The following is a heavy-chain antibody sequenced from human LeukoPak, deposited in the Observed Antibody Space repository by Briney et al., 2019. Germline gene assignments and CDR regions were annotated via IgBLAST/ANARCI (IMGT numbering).Heavy chain of an antibody. D-gene: IGHD3-9*01. CDR2: ISSSSSYI. Sequence: GSLRLSCAASGFTFSSYSMNWVRQAPGKGLEWVSSISSSSSYIYYADSVKGRFTISRDNAKNSPYLQMNSLRAEDTAVYYCAREEGLGDRLVINPAVDYWGQGTLVTVSS. J-gene: IGHJ4*02. CDR1: GFTFSSYS. CDR3: AREEGLGDRLVINPAVDY. V-gene: IGHV3-21*01.